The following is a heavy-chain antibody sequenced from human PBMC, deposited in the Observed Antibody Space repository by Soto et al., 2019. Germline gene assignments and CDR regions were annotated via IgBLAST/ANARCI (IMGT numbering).Heavy chain of an antibody. J-gene: IGHJ4*02. CDR1: GGSFSGYY. Sequence: SETLSLTCAVYGGSFSGYYWSWMRQPPGKGLDWIGEINHSGSTNYNPSLKSRVTISVDTSKNQFSLKLSSVTAADTAVYYCARGRTKIGYCSGGSCYAPYYFDYWGQGTLVTVSS. D-gene: IGHD2-15*01. CDR3: ARGRTKIGYCSGGSCYAPYYFDY. V-gene: IGHV4-34*01. CDR2: INHSGST.